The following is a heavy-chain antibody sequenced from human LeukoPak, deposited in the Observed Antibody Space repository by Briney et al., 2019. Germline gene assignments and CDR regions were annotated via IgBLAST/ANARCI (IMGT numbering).Heavy chain of an antibody. D-gene: IGHD5-24*01. CDR3: ASSWVVRAGYNQNDAFDF. CDR1: GGSISSYY. Sequence: SETLSLTCTVSGGSISSYYWSWIRQPPGKGLEWIGYIYYSGSTNYNPSLKTRVTISVDTSKDQFSLKLSSVTAADTAVYYCASSWVVRAGYNQNDAFDFWGQGTMVTVSS. V-gene: IGHV4-59*01. CDR2: IYYSGST. J-gene: IGHJ3*01.